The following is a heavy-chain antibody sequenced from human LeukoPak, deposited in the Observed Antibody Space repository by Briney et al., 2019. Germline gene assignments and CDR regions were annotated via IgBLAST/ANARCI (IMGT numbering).Heavy chain of an antibody. J-gene: IGHJ3*02. V-gene: IGHV1-18*01. CDR3: ARDQSVRLLQTSSTYFKHVFAI. Sequence: ASVKVSCKASGYTXTSYGISWVRQAPGQGLEWMGWISAYNGNTNYAQKVQGRVTMTADTSTSTAYMELRSLRFDDTAVYYCARDQSVRLLQTSSTYFKHVFAIWGQGSMVTVSS. CDR2: ISAYNGNT. D-gene: IGHD6-13*01. CDR1: GYTXTSYG.